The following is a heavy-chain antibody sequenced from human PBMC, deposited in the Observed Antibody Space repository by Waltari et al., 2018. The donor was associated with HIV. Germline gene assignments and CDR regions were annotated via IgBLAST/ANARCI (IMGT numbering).Heavy chain of an antibody. CDR1: GYTLTSYD. D-gene: IGHD3-10*01. CDR2: MNPNSGNT. CDR3: ARGRVQVRGAMYYFDY. Sequence: QVQLVQSGAEVKKPGASVKVSCKASGYTLTSYDINWVRQATGQGLEWMGWMNPNSGNTGYPQKFQGRVTMTRNTSISTAYMELSSLRSEDTAVYYCARGRVQVRGAMYYFDYWGQGTLVTVSS. V-gene: IGHV1-8*01. J-gene: IGHJ4*02.